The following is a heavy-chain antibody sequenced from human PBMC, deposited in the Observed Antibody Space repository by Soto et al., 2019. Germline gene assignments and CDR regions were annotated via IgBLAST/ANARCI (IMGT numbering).Heavy chain of an antibody. Sequence: SETHPLTYTVSGGYIRNYYCSWIRQHPGKGLEWIGYIYYSGSTYYNPSLKSRVTISVDTSKNQFSLKLSSVTAADTAVSYCASGGSRESRRDYWGQGTLVTVSS. J-gene: IGHJ4*02. CDR1: GGYIRNYY. D-gene: IGHD6-19*01. CDR3: ASGGSRESRRDY. CDR2: IYYSGST. V-gene: IGHV4-59*06.